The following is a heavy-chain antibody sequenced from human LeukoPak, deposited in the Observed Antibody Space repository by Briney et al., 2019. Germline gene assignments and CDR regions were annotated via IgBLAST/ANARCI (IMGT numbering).Heavy chain of an antibody. CDR2: ISSSSSYI. D-gene: IGHD3-3*01. CDR3: AREIFGSGDYDP. J-gene: IGHJ5*02. V-gene: IGHV3-21*01. Sequence: GGSLRLSCAASGFTFSSYSINWVRQAPGKGLEWVSSISSSSSYIYYADSVKGRFTISRDNAKNSLYLQMNSLRAEDTAVYYCAREIFGSGDYDPWGQGTLVTVSS. CDR1: GFTFSSYS.